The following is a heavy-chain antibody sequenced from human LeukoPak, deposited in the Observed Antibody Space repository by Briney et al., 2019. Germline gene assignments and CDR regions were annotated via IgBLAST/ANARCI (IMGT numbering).Heavy chain of an antibody. V-gene: IGHV3-23*01. CDR2: ITNSGGTT. CDR1: GFTFSSYA. Sequence: GGSLRLSCAASGFTFSSYAMSWVRQAPGKGLEWVSAITNSGGTTYYADSVKGRFTISRDNSKNTLYLQMNSLRAEDTAVYYCARDPTSGAPQYYMDVWGKGTTVTVSS. D-gene: IGHD3-10*01. J-gene: IGHJ6*03. CDR3: ARDPTSGAPQYYMDV.